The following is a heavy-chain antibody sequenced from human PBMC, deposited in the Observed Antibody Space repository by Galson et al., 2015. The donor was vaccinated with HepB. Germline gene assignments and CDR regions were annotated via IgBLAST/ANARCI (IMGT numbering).Heavy chain of an antibody. CDR2: ISSSSSYI. J-gene: IGHJ4*02. Sequence: SLRLSCAASGFTFSSYSMNWVRQAPGKGLEWVSSISSSSSYIYYADSVKGRFTISRDNAKNSLYLQMNSPRAEDTAVYYCARDRQIQLWLREFDYWGQGTLVTVSS. CDR1: GFTFSSYS. D-gene: IGHD5-18*01. V-gene: IGHV3-21*01. CDR3: ARDRQIQLWLREFDY.